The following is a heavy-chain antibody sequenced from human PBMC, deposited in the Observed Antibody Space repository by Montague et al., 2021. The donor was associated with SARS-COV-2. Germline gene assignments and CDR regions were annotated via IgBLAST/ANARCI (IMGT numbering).Heavy chain of an antibody. V-gene: IGHV3-48*03. CDR3: ARDAAFLLPRHGAFDI. D-gene: IGHD2-15*01. Sequence: SLRLSCAASGFTFSSYEMNWVRQAPGKGLEWVSYITSSGHTLYYADSVKGRFTISRDNAKNSLYLQMNSLRAEDTAVYYCARDAAFLLPRHGAFDIWGQGTMVTVSS. J-gene: IGHJ3*02. CDR2: ITSSGHTL. CDR1: GFTFSSYE.